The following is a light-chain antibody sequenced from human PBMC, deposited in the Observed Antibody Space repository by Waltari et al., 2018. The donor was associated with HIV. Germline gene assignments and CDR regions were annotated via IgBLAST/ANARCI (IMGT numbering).Light chain of an antibody. CDR2: ATS. CDR1: QDIGSW. CDR3: QQAHSLPWT. J-gene: IGKJ1*01. V-gene: IGKV1-12*01. Sequence: DIQMTQSPSSVSASVVDRVNITCRASQDIGSWLTWYQQKPGTAPNLVIYATSSLQSGVPARFSGSRSGTNFTLTISTLQPEDFATYFCQQAHSLPWTFGHGTKVEMK.